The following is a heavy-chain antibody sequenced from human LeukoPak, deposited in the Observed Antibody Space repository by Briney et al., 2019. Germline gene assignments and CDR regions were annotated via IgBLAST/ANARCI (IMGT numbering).Heavy chain of an antibody. J-gene: IGHJ4*02. CDR3: TTSGGGWDYFDF. CDR2: IKRKSDGGTT. D-gene: IGHD6-19*01. Sequence: PGGSLRLSCAVSGFTFSNGWMTGVRRVPGKGRVWVGRIKRKSDGGTTDYAAPVRGRITISRDDSKNMLYLQRNSLKTEDTSVYYCTTSGGGWDYFDFWGQGTLVTVSS. CDR1: GFTFSNGW. V-gene: IGHV3-15*01.